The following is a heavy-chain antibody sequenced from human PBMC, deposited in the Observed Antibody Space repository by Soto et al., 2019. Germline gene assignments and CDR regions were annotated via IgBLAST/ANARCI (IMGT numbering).Heavy chain of an antibody. CDR3: ARGYCSSSTCYKGFDY. Sequence: GESLKISCKGSGDSFTMYWIGWVRQKPGKGLEWMGIIYPGDSNTRYSPSFQGQVTISADKSISTAYLQWSSLKASDTAMYYCARGYCSSSTCYKGFDYWGLGTTVTVSS. CDR2: IYPGDSNT. CDR1: GDSFTMYW. V-gene: IGHV5-51*01. D-gene: IGHD2-2*02. J-gene: IGHJ4*02.